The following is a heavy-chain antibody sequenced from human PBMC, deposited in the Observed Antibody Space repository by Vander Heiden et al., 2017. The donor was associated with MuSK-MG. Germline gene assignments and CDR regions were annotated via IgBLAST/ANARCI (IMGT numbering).Heavy chain of an antibody. D-gene: IGHD2-2*01. CDR1: GCAFCSYE. J-gene: IGHJ3*02. Sequence: VQLVESGGGLVQPGGSLRLSCAASGCAFCSYEMNRGRQDPGKGLEWVSYIRSCGSTIYYADSVHGRFTISRDNAKNSLYLQMLCLRAGDTTLHYRDRDLRVCGCGLVVLDSEAYDIW. CDR3: DRDLRVCGCGLVVLDSEAYDI. V-gene: IGHV3-48*03. CDR2: IRSCGSTI.